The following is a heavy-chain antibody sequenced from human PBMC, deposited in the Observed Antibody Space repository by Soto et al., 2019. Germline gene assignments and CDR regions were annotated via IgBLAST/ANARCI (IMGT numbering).Heavy chain of an antibody. CDR3: ARERSGPYYEEY. CDR2: MNPNSGNA. Sequence: QVQLVQSGAEVKKPGASVKVSCKASGYSFTSYDINWVRQATGQGLEWMGWMNPNSGNAVYAQKFQGRVTVTRNTSISTAYMELSSLRSEDTAVYFCARERSGPYYEEYWGQGTLVTVSS. CDR1: GYSFTSYD. J-gene: IGHJ4*02. D-gene: IGHD1-26*01. V-gene: IGHV1-8*01.